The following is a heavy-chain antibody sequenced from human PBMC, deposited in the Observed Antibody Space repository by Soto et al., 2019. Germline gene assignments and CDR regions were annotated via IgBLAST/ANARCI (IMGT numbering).Heavy chain of an antibody. D-gene: IGHD5-18*01. Sequence: PGVSLRLSCAAAGFTFGSYGMHWVRQAPGKGLEWVAVIWYDGSNKYYADSVKGRFTISRDNSKNTLYLQMNSLRAEDTAVYYYARDLAVTPKGLGCYYYGMDVWGQGTTVIGSS. CDR3: ARDLAVTPKGLGCYYYGMDV. CDR2: IWYDGSNK. V-gene: IGHV3-33*01. J-gene: IGHJ6*02. CDR1: GFTFGSYG.